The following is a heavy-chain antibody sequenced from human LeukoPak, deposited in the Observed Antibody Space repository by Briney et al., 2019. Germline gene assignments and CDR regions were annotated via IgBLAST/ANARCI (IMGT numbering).Heavy chain of an antibody. D-gene: IGHD4-17*01. CDR1: GGSISSGGYS. V-gene: IGHV4-31*03. CDR3: ARAQTVSMTTVTPEEAYYFDY. Sequence: SETLSLTCTVSGGSISSGGYSWSWIRQHPGKGLEWIGYIYYSGSTYYNPSLKSRVTISVDTSKNQFSLKLSSVTPADTAVYYCARAQTVSMTTVTPEEAYYFDYWGQGTLVTVSS. J-gene: IGHJ4*02. CDR2: IYYSGST.